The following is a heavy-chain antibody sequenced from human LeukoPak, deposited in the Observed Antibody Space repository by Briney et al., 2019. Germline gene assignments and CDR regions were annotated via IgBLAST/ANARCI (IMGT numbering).Heavy chain of an antibody. CDR1: GFTFSSYG. D-gene: IGHD1-7*01. J-gene: IGHJ5*02. V-gene: IGHV3-7*01. Sequence: PGGSLRLSCAASGFTFSSYGMTWVRQAPGKGLEWVANIKQDGSEKYYVDSVKGRFTISRDNAKNSLYLQMNSLRAEDTAVYYCARVVQVVELRGGPINWFDPWGQGTLVTVSS. CDR3: ARVVQVVELRGGPINWFDP. CDR2: IKQDGSEK.